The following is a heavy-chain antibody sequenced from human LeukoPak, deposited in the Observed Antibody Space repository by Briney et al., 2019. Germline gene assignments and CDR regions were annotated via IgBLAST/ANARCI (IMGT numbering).Heavy chain of an antibody. CDR1: GYTIANYW. V-gene: IGHV1-46*03. D-gene: IGHD3-10*01. CDR2: INPSGDTT. Sequence: ASVKVSCKASGYTIANYWVHWVRQASGQGLEWMGIINPSGDTTSYEQKFQGRVIMTRDTSTNTLYMELSSLTSEDTAVYYCARDNFRPNPGGWWFAPWGQGTLITVSS. CDR3: ARDNFRPNPGGWWFAP. J-gene: IGHJ5*02.